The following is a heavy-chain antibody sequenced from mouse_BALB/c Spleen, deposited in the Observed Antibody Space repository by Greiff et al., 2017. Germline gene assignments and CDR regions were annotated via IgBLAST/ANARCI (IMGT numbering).Heavy chain of an antibody. J-gene: IGHJ2*01. CDR2: INPSTGYT. CDR3: ARVPTGYFDY. CDR1: GYTFTSYW. Sequence: QVQLKESGAELAKPGASVKMSCKASGYTFTSYWMHWVKQRPGQGLEWIGYINPSTGYTEYNQKFKDQATLTADKSSSTAYMQLSSLTSEDSAVFYCARVPTGYFDYWGQGTTLTVSS. D-gene: IGHD4-1*02. V-gene: IGHV1-7*01.